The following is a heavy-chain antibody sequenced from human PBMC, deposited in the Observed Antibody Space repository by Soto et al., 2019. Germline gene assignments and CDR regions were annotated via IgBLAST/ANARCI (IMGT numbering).Heavy chain of an antibody. CDR2: IIPIFGTA. J-gene: IGHJ4*02. Sequence: QVQLVQSGAEVKKPGSSVKVSCKASGGTFSSYAISWVRQAPGQGLEWMGGIIPIFGTANYAQKCQGRVTITAHESTSTAYMELSSLISEDRAVYYCARTPGYSSSSFFNYWGQGTLVTVSS. V-gene: IGHV1-69*01. D-gene: IGHD6-6*01. CDR3: ARTPGYSSSSFFNY. CDR1: GGTFSSYA.